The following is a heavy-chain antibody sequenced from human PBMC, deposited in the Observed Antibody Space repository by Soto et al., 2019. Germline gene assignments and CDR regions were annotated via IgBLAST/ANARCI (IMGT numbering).Heavy chain of an antibody. V-gene: IGHV3-30-3*01. J-gene: IGHJ5*01. CDR3: ARDPKTSGGQHCAFNQFDS. D-gene: IGHD2-15*01. CDR1: GFSFSISP. Sequence: GGPLRLTCTASGFSFSISPLHWVRKAPAKGPEWVALISYDGTNKFYADSVKGRFTISRDNSKSTLYLQVDSLRPEDAAVYFCARDPKTSGGQHCAFNQFDSGGKGTLLTGSS. CDR2: ISYDGTNK.